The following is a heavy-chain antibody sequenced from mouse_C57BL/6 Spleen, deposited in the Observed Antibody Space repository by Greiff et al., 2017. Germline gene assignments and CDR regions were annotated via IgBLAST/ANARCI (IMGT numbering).Heavy chain of an antibody. CDR1: GYTFTDYY. V-gene: IGHV1-26*01. CDR2: INPNNGGT. D-gene: IGHD1-1*01. Sequence: EVQLQQSGPELVKPGASVKISCKASGYTFTDYYMNWVKQSHGKSLEWIGDINPNNGGTSYNQKFKGKATLTVDKSSSTAYMELRSLTSEDSAVFYCAIYYYGSSQYYFDYWGQGTTLTVSS. J-gene: IGHJ2*01. CDR3: AIYYYGSSQYYFDY.